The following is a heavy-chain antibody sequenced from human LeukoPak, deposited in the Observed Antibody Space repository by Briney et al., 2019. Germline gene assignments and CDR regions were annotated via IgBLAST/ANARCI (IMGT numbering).Heavy chain of an antibody. J-gene: IGHJ4*02. Sequence: PGGSLRLFCAASGFTFSSYAMSWVRQAPGKGLEWVSAISGSGGSTYYADSVKGRFTISRDNSKNTLYLQMNSLRAEDTAVYYCAKSPTVVVAAIFDYWGQGTLVTVSS. CDR1: GFTFSSYA. CDR2: ISGSGGST. V-gene: IGHV3-23*01. CDR3: AKSPTVVVAAIFDY. D-gene: IGHD2-15*01.